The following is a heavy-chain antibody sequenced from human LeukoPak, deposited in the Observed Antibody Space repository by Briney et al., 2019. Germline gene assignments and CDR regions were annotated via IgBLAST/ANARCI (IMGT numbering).Heavy chain of an antibody. J-gene: IGHJ4*02. CDR3: ARHTSSSMDY. Sequence: SETLSLTCSVSGGSISSSSYFWGWIRQPPGKGLEWIGSIYYTGSTYYNPSLKSRVTISVDTSKNQFSLNLSSVTAADTAVYYWARHTSSSMDYWGQGTLVTVSS. CDR2: IYYTGST. V-gene: IGHV4-39*01. CDR1: GGSISSSSYF. D-gene: IGHD6-6*01.